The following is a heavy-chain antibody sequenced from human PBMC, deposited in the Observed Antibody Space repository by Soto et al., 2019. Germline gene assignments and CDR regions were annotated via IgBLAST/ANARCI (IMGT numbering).Heavy chain of an antibody. CDR3: ARVISGSYRVVYYYYGMDV. Sequence: PGGSLRLSCAASGFTFSSYGMHWVRQAPGKGLEWVAVIWYDGSNKYYADSVKGRFTISRDNSKNTLYLQMNSLRAEDTAVYYCARVISGSYRVVYYYYGMDVWGQGTTVPVSS. D-gene: IGHD3-10*01. CDR1: GFTFSSYG. CDR2: IWYDGSNK. J-gene: IGHJ6*02. V-gene: IGHV3-33*01.